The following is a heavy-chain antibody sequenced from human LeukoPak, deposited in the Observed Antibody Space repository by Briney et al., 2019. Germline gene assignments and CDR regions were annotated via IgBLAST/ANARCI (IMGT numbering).Heavy chain of an antibody. CDR2: ITRPGTTT. V-gene: IGHV3-48*01. J-gene: IGHJ4*02. CDR3: ARPDYYRGAGSYGGDY. CDR1: GFTFSAYS. D-gene: IGHD3-10*01. Sequence: GESLRLSCATSGFTFSAYSMSWVRQAPGKGLEWVSHITRPGTTTYYAESVRGRFTISRDNAKNSLYLQMNSLRAEDTAVYYCARPDYYRGAGSYGGDYWGQGTLVTVSS.